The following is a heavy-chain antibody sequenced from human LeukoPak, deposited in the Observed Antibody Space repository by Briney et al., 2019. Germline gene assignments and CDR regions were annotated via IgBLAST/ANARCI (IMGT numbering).Heavy chain of an antibody. CDR1: GFTFSSYA. V-gene: IGHV3-23*01. Sequence: GGSLRLSCAASGFTFSSYAMSWVRQAPGKGLEWVSAISGSGGSTYYADSVKGRFTITIDKSNNTLYLQMNSLRAEDTAVYYCANSYSSSWRVFYFDYWGQGTLVTVSA. D-gene: IGHD6-13*01. J-gene: IGHJ4*02. CDR2: ISGSGGST. CDR3: ANSYSSSWRVFYFDY.